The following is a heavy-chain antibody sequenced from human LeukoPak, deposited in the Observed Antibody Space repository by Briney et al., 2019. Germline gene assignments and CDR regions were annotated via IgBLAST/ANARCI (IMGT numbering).Heavy chain of an antibody. CDR2: IIPILGIA. D-gene: IGHD6-13*01. J-gene: IGHJ4*02. CDR3: ARDLGAAAGVDY. CDR1: GGTFSSYA. Sequence: SVKVSCKASGGTFSSYAISWVRQAPGQGLEWMGRIIPILGIANYVQKFQGRVTITADKSTSTAYMELSSLRSEDTAVYYCARDLGAAAGVDYWGQGTLVTVSS. V-gene: IGHV1-69*04.